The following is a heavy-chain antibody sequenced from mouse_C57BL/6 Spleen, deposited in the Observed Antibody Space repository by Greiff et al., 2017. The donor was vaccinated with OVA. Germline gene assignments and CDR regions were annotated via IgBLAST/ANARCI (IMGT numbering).Heavy chain of an antibody. CDR2: IYPGDGDT. CDR3: ATAYYSNYVDYAMDY. D-gene: IGHD2-5*01. V-gene: IGHV1-82*01. J-gene: IGHJ4*01. CDR1: GYAFSSSW. Sequence: QVQLQQSGPELVKPGASVKISCKASGYAFSSSWMNWVKQRPGKGLEWIGRIYPGDGDTNYNGKFTGKATLTADKSSSTASMQLSSLTSEDSAVYFCATAYYSNYVDYAMDYWGQGTSVTVSS.